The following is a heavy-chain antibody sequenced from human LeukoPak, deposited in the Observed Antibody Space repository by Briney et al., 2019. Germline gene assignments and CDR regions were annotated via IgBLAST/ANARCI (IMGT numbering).Heavy chain of an antibody. CDR2: IYHSGSP. V-gene: IGHV4-4*02. CDR1: GGSISSNNW. D-gene: IGHD3-16*01. Sequence: SETLSLTCAVSGGSISSNNWWGWVRQPPGKGLEWIGEIYHSGSPNYNPSLKSRVTISVDKSRNHFSLNLSSVTAADTAVYYCARHYGPWGQGTLVTVSS. CDR3: ARHYGP. J-gene: IGHJ5*02.